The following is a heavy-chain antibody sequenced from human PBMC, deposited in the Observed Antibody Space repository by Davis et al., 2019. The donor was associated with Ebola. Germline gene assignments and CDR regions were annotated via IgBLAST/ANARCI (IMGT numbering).Heavy chain of an antibody. CDR1: GDSVSSGG. CDR2: TYYSSKWYN. Sequence: HSQTLSLTCAISGDSVSSGGWNWIRQSPSRGLEWLGRTYYSSKWYNDYAVSVKSRITINPDASKNQVSLQLNSVTPEDTAVYYCVRGWGRSGLDVWGQGTTVTVSS. V-gene: IGHV6-1*01. D-gene: IGHD3-16*01. CDR3: VRGWGRSGLDV. J-gene: IGHJ6*02.